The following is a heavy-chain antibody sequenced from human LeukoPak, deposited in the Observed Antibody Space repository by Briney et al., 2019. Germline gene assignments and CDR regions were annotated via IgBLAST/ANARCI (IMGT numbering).Heavy chain of an antibody. V-gene: IGHV4-59*08. CDR2: IYYSGST. D-gene: IGHD1-26*01. CDR3: ARHRIGSYSLDS. J-gene: IGHJ4*02. Sequence: PSETLSLTCTVSGGSISGYYWSWIREPAGKGLEWIGYIYYSGSTNHNPSLKSRVTMSVDTSKNHFSLRLSSVTAADTAVYYCARHRIGSYSLDSWGQGILVTVSS. CDR1: GGSISGYY.